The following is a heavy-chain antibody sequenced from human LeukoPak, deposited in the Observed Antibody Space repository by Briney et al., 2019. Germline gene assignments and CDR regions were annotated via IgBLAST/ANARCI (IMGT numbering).Heavy chain of an antibody. D-gene: IGHD2-2*01. V-gene: IGHV3-30-3*01. CDR2: ISYDGSNK. J-gene: IGHJ4*02. Sequence: PGGSLRLSCAASGFTFSSYAMHWVRQAPGKGLEWVAVISYDGSNKYYADSVKGRFTISRDNSKNTLYLQMNSLRAEDTAVYYCARELAPEFVPAAPFDYWGQGTLVTVSS. CDR1: GFTFSSYA. CDR3: ARELAPEFVPAAPFDY.